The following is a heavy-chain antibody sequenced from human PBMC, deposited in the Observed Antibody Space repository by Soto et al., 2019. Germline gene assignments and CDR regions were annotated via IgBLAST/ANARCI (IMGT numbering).Heavy chain of an antibody. J-gene: IGHJ4*02. V-gene: IGHV2-5*02. Sequence: QITLKESGPTLVKPTQPLTLTCTFSGFSLSTSGVGVGWIRQPPGKALEGLVIIYWDDDKRYSQSLRSRLTITKDTSKNQVVLTMTNVDPEDTATYFCAHRRIGVSQWNYGDFDYWGQGTLVTVSS. CDR3: AHRRIGVSQWNYGDFDY. CDR1: GFSLSTSGVG. D-gene: IGHD1-7*01. CDR2: IYWDDDK.